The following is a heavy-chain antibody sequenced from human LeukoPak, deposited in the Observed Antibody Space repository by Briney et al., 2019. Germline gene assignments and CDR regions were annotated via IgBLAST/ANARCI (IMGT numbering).Heavy chain of an antibody. CDR2: ISYDGSNK. CDR1: GFTFSSYA. J-gene: IGHJ4*02. Sequence: PGGSLRLSCAASGFTFSSYAMHWVRQAPGKGLERVAVISYDGSNKYYADSVKGRFTISRDNSKNTLYVQMNSLRTEDTAVYYCARDEGYYFEYWGQGALVTVSS. V-gene: IGHV3-30-3*01. CDR3: ARDEGYYFEY.